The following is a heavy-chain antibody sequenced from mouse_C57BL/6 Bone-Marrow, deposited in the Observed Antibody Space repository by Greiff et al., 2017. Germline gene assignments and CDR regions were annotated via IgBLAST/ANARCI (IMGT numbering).Heavy chain of an antibody. CDR3: ARLDY. V-gene: IGHV5-6*02. CDR2: ISSGGSYT. Sequence: DVKLVEPGGDLVKPGGSLKLSCAASGFTFSSYGMSWVRQTPDKRLEWDATISSGGSYTYYPDSVKGRFTIYRDNAKNTMYLEMSSLKSEDTAMYYCARLDYWGQGTTLTVSS. J-gene: IGHJ2*01. CDR1: GFTFSSYG.